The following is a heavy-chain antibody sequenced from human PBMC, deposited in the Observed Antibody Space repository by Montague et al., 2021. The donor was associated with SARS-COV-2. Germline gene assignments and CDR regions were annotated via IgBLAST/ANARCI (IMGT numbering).Heavy chain of an antibody. CDR2: IYYSGST. D-gene: IGHD5/OR15-5a*01. J-gene: IGHJ4*02. CDR1: GGSISSYY. V-gene: IGHV4-59*01. CDR3: ARDLPPFRPRNPV. Sequence: SDTLSLTCTVSGGSISSYYWSWIRQPPGKGLEWIGYIYYSGSTNYNPSLKSRVTISVDTSKNQFSLRLSSVTAADTAVYYCARDLPPFRPRNPVWGQGTLVTVSS.